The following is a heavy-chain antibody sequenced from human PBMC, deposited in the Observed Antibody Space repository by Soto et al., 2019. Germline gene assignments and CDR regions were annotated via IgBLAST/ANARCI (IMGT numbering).Heavy chain of an antibody. Sequence: PGGSLRLSCAASGFTFSSYAMSWVRRAPGKGLEWVSAISGSGGSTYYADSVKGRFTISRDNPKNTLYLQMSILRAEDTAVYYCARDWTKFDYWGQGTLVTVSS. CDR2: ISGSGGST. V-gene: IGHV3-23*01. CDR1: GFTFSSYA. CDR3: ARDWTKFDY. D-gene: IGHD1-1*01. J-gene: IGHJ4*02.